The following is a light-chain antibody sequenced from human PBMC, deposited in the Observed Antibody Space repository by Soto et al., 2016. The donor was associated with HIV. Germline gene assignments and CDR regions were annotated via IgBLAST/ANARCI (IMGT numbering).Light chain of an antibody. CDR2: LGS. CDR1: QSLLHSNGYYY. Sequence: DIVMTQSPLTLPVTPGESASISCRSSQSLLHSNGYYYLTWYLQKPGQSPRLLMYLGSTRASWVPDRFSGSGSGTDFTLKISRVEAEDIGAYYCMQTLLTVWTFGQGTKVEIK. J-gene: IGKJ1*01. CDR3: MQTLLTVWT. V-gene: IGKV2-28*01.